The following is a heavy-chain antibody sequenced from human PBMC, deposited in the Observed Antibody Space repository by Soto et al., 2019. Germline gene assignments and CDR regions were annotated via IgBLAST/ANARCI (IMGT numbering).Heavy chain of an antibody. CDR3: ARAYYGDYVGGNFDY. Sequence: SETLSLTCAVYGGSFSGYYWSWIRQPPGKGLEWIGEINHSGSTNYNPSLKSRVTISVDTSKNQFSLKLSSVTAADTAVYYCARAYYGDYVGGNFDYWGQGTLLTVSS. CDR2: INHSGST. CDR1: GGSFSGYY. J-gene: IGHJ4*02. D-gene: IGHD4-17*01. V-gene: IGHV4-34*01.